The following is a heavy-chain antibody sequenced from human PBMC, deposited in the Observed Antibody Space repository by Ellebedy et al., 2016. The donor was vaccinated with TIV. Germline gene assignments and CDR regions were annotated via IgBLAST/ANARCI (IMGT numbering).Heavy chain of an antibody. Sequence: GESLKISCAASGFTFSRYAMSWVRQAPGKGLEWVSSISGSDDSTYYADAVKGRFTISRDNSKNTLYLQMNSLRAEDTAVYYCAKGSSKGYWGQGTLVTVSS. V-gene: IGHV3-23*01. D-gene: IGHD6-13*01. CDR3: AKGSSKGY. CDR1: GFTFSRYA. J-gene: IGHJ4*02. CDR2: ISGSDDST.